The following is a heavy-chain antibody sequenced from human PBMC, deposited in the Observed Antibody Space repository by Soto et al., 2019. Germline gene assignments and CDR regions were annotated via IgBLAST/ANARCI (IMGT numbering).Heavy chain of an antibody. Sequence: QVQLVESGGGVVQPGRSLRLSCATSGFTFSSYGMHWVRQGPGKGLEWVAVIWYDGTNKYYADSVNGRFTISRDDSKNTLYLQMSSLGAEDTAVYYCARGPMTTVTTWGDWYFDLWGRGTLVTVSS. V-gene: IGHV3-33*01. CDR1: GFTFSSYG. J-gene: IGHJ2*01. CDR2: IWYDGTNK. CDR3: ARGPMTTVTTWGDWYFDL. D-gene: IGHD4-17*01.